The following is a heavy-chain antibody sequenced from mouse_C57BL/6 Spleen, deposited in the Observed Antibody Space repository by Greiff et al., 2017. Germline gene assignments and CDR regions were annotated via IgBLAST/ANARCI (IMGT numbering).Heavy chain of an antibody. CDR3: ATGGNYSYAMDY. CDR2: IYPRSGNT. Sequence: QVQLQQSGAELARPGASVKLSCKASGYTFTSYGISWVKQRTGQGLEWIGEIYPRSGNTYYNEKFKGKATLTAAKSSSTAYMELRSLTSADSAVYCCATGGNYSYAMDYWGQGTSVTVSS. V-gene: IGHV1-81*01. D-gene: IGHD2-1*01. J-gene: IGHJ4*01. CDR1: GYTFTSYG.